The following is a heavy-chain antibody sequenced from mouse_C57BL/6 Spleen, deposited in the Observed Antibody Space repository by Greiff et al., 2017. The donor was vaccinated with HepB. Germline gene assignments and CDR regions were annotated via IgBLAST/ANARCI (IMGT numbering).Heavy chain of an antibody. D-gene: IGHD2-4*01. V-gene: IGHV1-42*01. Sequence: VQLQQSGPELVKPGASVKISCKASGYSFTGYYMNWVKQSPEKSLEWIGEINPSTGGTTYNQKFKAKATLTVDKSSSTAYMQLKSLTSEDSAVYYCARAYYDYDRDYYAMDYWGQGTSVTVSS. CDR1: GYSFTGYY. J-gene: IGHJ4*01. CDR2: INPSTGGT. CDR3: ARAYYDYDRDYYAMDY.